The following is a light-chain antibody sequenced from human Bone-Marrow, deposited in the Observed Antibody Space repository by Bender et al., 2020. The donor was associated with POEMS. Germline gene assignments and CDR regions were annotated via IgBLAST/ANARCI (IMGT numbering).Light chain of an antibody. J-gene: IGLJ3*02. CDR3: CSYAGSSTWV. V-gene: IGLV2-23*02. CDR1: SSDVGRYNL. Sequence: QSALTQPASVSGSPGLSITISCTGTSSDVGRYNLVSWYQQHPGKAPKLMIYEVSKRPSGVSNRFSGSMSGNTASLTISGLQAEDEADYYCCSYAGSSTWVFGGGTKVTVL. CDR2: EVS.